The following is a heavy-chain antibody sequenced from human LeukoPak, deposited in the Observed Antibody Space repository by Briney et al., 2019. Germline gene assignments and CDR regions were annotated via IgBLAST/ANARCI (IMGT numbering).Heavy chain of an antibody. D-gene: IGHD2-15*01. CDR3: ARDTVIVATTGYCSGGSCYYYGMDV. J-gene: IGHJ6*02. Sequence: SQTLFLTCTVSGGSISSGSYYWSWIRQPAGKGLEWIGRIYTSGSTNYNPSLKSRVTISVDTSKNQFSLKLSSVTAADTAVYYCARDTVIVATTGYCSGGSCYYYGMDVWGQGTTVTVSS. V-gene: IGHV4-61*02. CDR1: GGSISSGSYY. CDR2: IYTSGST.